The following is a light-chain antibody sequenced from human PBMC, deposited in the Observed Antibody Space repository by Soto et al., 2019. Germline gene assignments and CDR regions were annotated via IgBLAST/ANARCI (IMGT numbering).Light chain of an antibody. CDR3: ASWDDTLSGVV. CDR2: RSD. V-gene: IGLV1-47*01. CDR1: TSNIGNNF. Sequence: QSVLTQPPSASGTPGQRVTMSCSGTTSNIGNNFVYWYQHLPGTAPKLLIYRSDQRPSGVPDRFSGSKSGTSASLAISGLRSEDEADYYCASWDDTLSGVVFGGGTQLTVL. J-gene: IGLJ3*02.